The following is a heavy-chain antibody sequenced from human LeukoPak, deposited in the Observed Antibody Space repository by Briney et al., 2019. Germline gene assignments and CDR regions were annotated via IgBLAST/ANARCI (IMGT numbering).Heavy chain of an antibody. J-gene: IGHJ4*02. Sequence: GGSLRLSCAASGFTFSTYWMHWVRQAPGKGLVWVSRINSDGSSASYADSVKGRFTISRDNAKNTLYLQMNSLRDEDAAVYYCARGGSGYCSGGSCYPFDFWGQGILVTVSS. CDR2: INSDGSSA. CDR3: ARGGSGYCSGGSCYPFDF. V-gene: IGHV3-74*01. CDR1: GFTFSTYW. D-gene: IGHD2-15*01.